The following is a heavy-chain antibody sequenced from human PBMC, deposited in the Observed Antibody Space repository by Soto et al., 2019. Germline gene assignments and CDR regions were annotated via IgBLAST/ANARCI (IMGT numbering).Heavy chain of an antibody. J-gene: IGHJ3*02. CDR1: GFTFTSSA. CDR2: IVVGSGNT. Sequence: SVKVSCKASGFTFTSSAVQWVRQARGQRLEWIGWIVVGSGNTNYAQKFQERVTITRDMSTSTAYMELSSLRSEDTAVYYCAAAFQFFQYYYDRSARPDVLDIWGKGTRVPVSS. CDR3: AAAFQFFQYYYDRSARPDVLDI. V-gene: IGHV1-58*01. D-gene: IGHD3-22*01.